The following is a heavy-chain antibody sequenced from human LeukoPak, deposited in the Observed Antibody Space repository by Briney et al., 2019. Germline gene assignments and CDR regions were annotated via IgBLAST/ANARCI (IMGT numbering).Heavy chain of an antibody. D-gene: IGHD3-3*01. CDR1: GFTFSSYG. J-gene: IGHJ3*02. Sequence: GSLRLSCAASGFTFSSYGMHWVRQAPGKGLEWVAFIRYDGSNKYYADSVKGRFTISRDNSKNTLYLQMNGLRAEDTAVYYCAKDPYDFWPGAFDIWGQGTMVTVSS. CDR3: AKDPYDFWPGAFDI. V-gene: IGHV3-30*02. CDR2: IRYDGSNK.